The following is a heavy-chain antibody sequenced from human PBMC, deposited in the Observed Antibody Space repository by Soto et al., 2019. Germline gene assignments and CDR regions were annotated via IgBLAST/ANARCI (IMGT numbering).Heavy chain of an antibody. V-gene: IGHV3-7*05. D-gene: IGHD5-18*01. Sequence: EVQLVESGGGLVQPGGSLRLSCAASGFTFSTYWMTWVRQAPGKGLERVAHVKQDGSEKYNVDSVKGCFSISRDNAKNSLYLQMNSLRAEDTAVYYCARGGGHTYGRLPGVYWGQGILVTVSS. CDR2: VKQDGSEK. CDR1: GFTFSTYW. CDR3: ARGGGHTYGRLPGVY. J-gene: IGHJ4*02.